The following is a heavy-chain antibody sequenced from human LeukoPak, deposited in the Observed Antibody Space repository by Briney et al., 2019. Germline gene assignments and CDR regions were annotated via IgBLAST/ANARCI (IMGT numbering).Heavy chain of an antibody. CDR1: GYTFTGYY. D-gene: IGHD6-19*01. CDR2: INPNSGGT. J-gene: IGHJ6*02. V-gene: IGHV1-2*02. CDR3: ARDLRMAVAGTGYGYYYGMDV. Sequence: VASVKVSCKASGYTFTGYYMHWVRQAPGQGLEWMGWINPNSGGTNYAQKFQGRVTMTRDTSISTAYMELSRLRSDDTAVYYCARDLRMAVAGTGYGYYYGMDVWGQGTTVTVSS.